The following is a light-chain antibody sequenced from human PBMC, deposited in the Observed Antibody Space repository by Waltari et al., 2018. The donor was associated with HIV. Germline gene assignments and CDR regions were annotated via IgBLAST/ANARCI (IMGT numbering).Light chain of an antibody. CDR3: QQYNNWPPIT. CDR2: GAS. V-gene: IGKV3-15*01. CDR1: PSVSSN. J-gene: IGKJ5*01. Sequence: EIVMTQSPATLSVSPGERATLSCRASPSVSSNLAWYQQKPGQAPRLLIYGASTRATGIPARGSGSGSGTEFTLTISSLQSEDVAVYYCQQYNNWPPITFGQGTRLEIK.